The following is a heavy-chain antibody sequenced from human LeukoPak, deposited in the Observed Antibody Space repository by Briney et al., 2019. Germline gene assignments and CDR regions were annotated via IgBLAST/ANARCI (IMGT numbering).Heavy chain of an antibody. CDR2: ISSSGST. CDR3: ASRDYYDSSGYNDAFDI. Sequence: PGGSLRLSCAASGFTFSDYYMSWIRQAPGKGLEWVSYISSSGSTYYADSVKGRFTISRDNSKNTLYLQMNSLRAEDTAVYYCASRDYYDSSGYNDAFDIWGQGTMVTVSS. J-gene: IGHJ3*02. D-gene: IGHD3-22*01. V-gene: IGHV3-11*01. CDR1: GFTFSDYY.